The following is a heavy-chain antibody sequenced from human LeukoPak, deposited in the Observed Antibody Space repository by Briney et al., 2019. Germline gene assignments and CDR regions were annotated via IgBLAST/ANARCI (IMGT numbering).Heavy chain of an antibody. CDR1: GYTFTISG. V-gene: IGHV1-18*01. Sequence: ASVKLSFRASGYTFTISGISWVRQAPGQGLGLMGWISAYNGNTNYAQKFQGRVTMTEDTATATAYMELRRLRSDDTAVYYCARDSGVGARDWFDPWGQGTLVTVSS. D-gene: IGHD1-26*01. J-gene: IGHJ5*02. CDR2: ISAYNGNT. CDR3: ARDSGVGARDWFDP.